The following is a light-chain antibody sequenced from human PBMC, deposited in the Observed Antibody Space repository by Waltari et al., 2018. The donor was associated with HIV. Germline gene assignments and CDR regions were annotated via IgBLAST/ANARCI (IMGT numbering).Light chain of an antibody. CDR3: HQYAGLPRT. J-gene: IGKJ2*01. CDR2: GAS. V-gene: IGKV3-20*01. Sequence: EIVLTQSPGILSLSPGERATLSCRASLSVAGSHLAWYQQRPGQAPRLLIYGASSRATGIPDRFSGRGSGTDFTLTITRLAPEDFAMYYCHQYAGLPRTFGQGTKLEIK. CDR1: LSVAGSH.